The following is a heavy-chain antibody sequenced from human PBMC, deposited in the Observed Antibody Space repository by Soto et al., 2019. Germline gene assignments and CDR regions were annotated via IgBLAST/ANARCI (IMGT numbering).Heavy chain of an antibody. CDR3: ARGGVDYYDSSGYSFSPPYFDY. D-gene: IGHD3-22*01. CDR2: IYHSGST. J-gene: IGHJ4*02. V-gene: IGHV4-30-2*01. CDR1: GGSISSGGYS. Sequence: SETLSLTCAVSGGSISSGGYSWSWIRQPPGKGLEWIGYIYHSGSTYYNPSLKSRVTISVDRSKNQFSLKLSSVTAADTAVYYCARGGVDYYDSSGYSFSPPYFDYWGQGTLVTVSS.